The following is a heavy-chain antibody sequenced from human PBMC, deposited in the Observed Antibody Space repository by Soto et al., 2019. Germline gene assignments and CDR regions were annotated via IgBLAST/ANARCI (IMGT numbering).Heavy chain of an antibody. CDR1: GFTFSSYA. D-gene: IGHD6-13*01. CDR2: ISGSGGST. V-gene: IGHV3-23*01. CDR3: AKDTSPALYSSRSTVTSYYFDY. J-gene: IGHJ4*02. Sequence: GGSLRLSCAASGFTFSSYAMSWVRQAPGKGLEWVSAISGSGGSTYYADSVKGRFTISRDNSKNTLYLQMNSLRAEDTAVYYCAKDTSPALYSSRSTVTSYYFDYWGQGTLVTVSS.